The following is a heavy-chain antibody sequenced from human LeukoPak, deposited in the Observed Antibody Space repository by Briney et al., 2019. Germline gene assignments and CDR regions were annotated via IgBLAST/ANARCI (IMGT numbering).Heavy chain of an antibody. Sequence: PSETLSLPCTVSGGSISSYYWSWIRQPPGKGLEWIGYIYYSGSTNYNPSLKSRVTISVDTSKNQFSLKLSSVTAADTAVYYCARTYCSGGSCYFDYWGQGTLVTVSS. CDR2: IYYSGST. D-gene: IGHD2-15*01. J-gene: IGHJ4*02. CDR3: ARTYCSGGSCYFDY. CDR1: GGSISSYY. V-gene: IGHV4-59*08.